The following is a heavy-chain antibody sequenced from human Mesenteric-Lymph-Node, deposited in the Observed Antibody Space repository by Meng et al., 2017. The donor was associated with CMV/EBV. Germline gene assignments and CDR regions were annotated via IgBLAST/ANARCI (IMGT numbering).Heavy chain of an antibody. D-gene: IGHD3-10*01. V-gene: IGHV3-66*01. Sequence: EGHLVESGGGLVQPGGSLRLSCAASGFNVRDKYMSWVRQAPGKGLEWVCIIYRGDNTYYIDSVKDRFTVSRDNSKSTMYLQMNSLRVEDTAVYYCTGDSVSNPNLDYWGQGTLVTVSS. CDR3: TGDSVSNPNLDY. J-gene: IGHJ4*02. CDR2: IYRGDNT. CDR1: GFNVRDKY.